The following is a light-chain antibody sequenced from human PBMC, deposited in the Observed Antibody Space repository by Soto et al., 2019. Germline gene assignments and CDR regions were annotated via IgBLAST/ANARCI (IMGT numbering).Light chain of an antibody. CDR2: GAS. Sequence: EIVLTQSPGTLSLSPGERATLSCRASQSVSSSYLAWYQQKPGQAPRLLIYGASNRATGFPDRFSGSGSGTDFTLTITRLEPEDFAVYFCQQYGSSPRTFGQGTRW. CDR3: QQYGSSPRT. J-gene: IGKJ1*01. CDR1: QSVSSSY. V-gene: IGKV3-20*01.